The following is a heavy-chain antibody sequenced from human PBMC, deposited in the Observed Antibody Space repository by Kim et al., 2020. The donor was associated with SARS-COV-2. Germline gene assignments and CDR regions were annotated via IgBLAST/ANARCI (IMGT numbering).Heavy chain of an antibody. D-gene: IGHD3-22*01. J-gene: IGHJ4*02. CDR1: GFTVSSNY. V-gene: IGHV3-53*01. CDR2: IYSGGST. CDR3: ARVTYYYDSSGQVPLDY. Sequence: GGSLRLSCAASGFTVSSNYMSWVRQAPGKGLEWVSVIYSGGSTYYADSVKGRFTISRDNSKNTLYLQMNSLRAEDTAVYYCARVTYYYDSSGQVPLDYWGQGTLVTVSS.